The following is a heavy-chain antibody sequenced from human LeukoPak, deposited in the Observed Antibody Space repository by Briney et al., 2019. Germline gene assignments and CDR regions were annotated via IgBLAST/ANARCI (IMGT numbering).Heavy chain of an antibody. D-gene: IGHD4/OR15-4a*01. CDR1: GGSISSSSYY. V-gene: IGHV4-39*01. Sequence: SETLSLTCTVSGGSISSSSYYWGWIRQPPGKGLEWIGSIYYSGSTYYNPSLKSRVTISVDTSKNQSSLKLSSVTAADTAVYYCARLIDYDDAFDIWGQGTMVTVSS. CDR2: IYYSGST. CDR3: ARLIDYDDAFDI. J-gene: IGHJ3*02.